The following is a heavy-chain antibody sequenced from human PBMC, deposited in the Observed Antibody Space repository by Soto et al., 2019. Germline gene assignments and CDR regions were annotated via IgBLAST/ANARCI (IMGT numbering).Heavy chain of an antibody. CDR1: GDIVSSTSAA. J-gene: IGHJ4*02. V-gene: IGHV6-1*01. D-gene: IGHD6-19*01. Sequence: SQTLSLTCAISGDIVSSTSAAWSWIRQSPSRGLEWLGRTYYRSKWYSDYAVSVKSRITVNPDTSKNQFSLQLNSVTPEDTAVYYCARGSYYSAWVWGKGTLVTVSS. CDR2: TYYRSKWYS. CDR3: ARGSYYSAWV.